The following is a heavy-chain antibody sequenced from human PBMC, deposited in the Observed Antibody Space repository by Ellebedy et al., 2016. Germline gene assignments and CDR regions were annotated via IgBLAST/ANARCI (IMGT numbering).Heavy chain of an antibody. D-gene: IGHD6-13*01. CDR1: GGSFSGYY. Sequence: SETLSLXCAVYGGSFSGYYWSWIRQPPGKGLEWIGEINHSGSTNYNPSLKSRVTISVDTSKNQFSLKLSSVTAADTAVYYCARAGTPEFDYWGQGTLVTVSS. CDR3: ARAGTPEFDY. V-gene: IGHV4-34*01. J-gene: IGHJ4*02. CDR2: INHSGST.